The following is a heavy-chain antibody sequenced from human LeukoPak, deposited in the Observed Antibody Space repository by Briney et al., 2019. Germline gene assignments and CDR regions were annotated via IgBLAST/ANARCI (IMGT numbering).Heavy chain of an antibody. CDR2: IYESGTT. CDR1: GGSISSYY. CDR3: ARAAATTVVTPGGYYYYYYMDV. V-gene: IGHV4-59*01. J-gene: IGHJ6*03. D-gene: IGHD4-23*01. Sequence: SETLSLTCTVSGGSISSYYWSWIRQPPGKGLEWIGYIYESGTTNYNPSLKSRVTISVDTSKNQFSLKLSSVTAADTAVYYCARAAATTVVTPGGYYYYYYMDVWGKGTTVTFSS.